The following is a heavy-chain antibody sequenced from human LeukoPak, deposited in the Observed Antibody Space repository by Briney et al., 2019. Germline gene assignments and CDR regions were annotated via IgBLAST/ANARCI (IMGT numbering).Heavy chain of an antibody. CDR1: GGSISSYY. V-gene: IGHV4-59*01. CDR2: IYYSGST. J-gene: IGHJ4*02. D-gene: IGHD6-19*01. CDR3: ARDGVRVTYTSGWYYFDY. Sequence: SETLSLTCTVSGGSISSYYWSWIPQSPGKGLEWFGYIYYSGSTNYNPSLKSRVTVSVDTSKNQFSLKLSSVTAADTAVYFCARDGVRVTYTSGWYYFDYWGQGTLVTVSS.